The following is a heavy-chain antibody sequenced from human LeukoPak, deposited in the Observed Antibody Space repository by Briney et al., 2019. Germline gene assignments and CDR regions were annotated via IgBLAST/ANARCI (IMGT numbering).Heavy chain of an antibody. D-gene: IGHD6-19*01. CDR1: GGSISSGDYY. Sequence: PSETLSLTCTVSGGSISSGDYYWRWIRQPPGKGLEWIGYIYYSGSTYYNPSLKSRVTISVDTSKNQFSLKLSSVTAADTAVYYCAGGRSSGLMWASDSWGQGTLVTVSS. V-gene: IGHV4-30-4*02. CDR2: IYYSGST. J-gene: IGHJ4*02. CDR3: AGGRSSGLMWASDS.